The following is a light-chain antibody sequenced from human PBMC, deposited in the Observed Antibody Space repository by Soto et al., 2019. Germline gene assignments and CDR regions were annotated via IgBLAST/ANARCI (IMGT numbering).Light chain of an antibody. CDR2: GAS. CDR1: QSVSSN. CDR3: QQSYSTPLT. Sequence: EIVMMQSPSTLSVSPGERATLSCRASQSVSSNLAWYQQKPGQAPRLLIYGASTRATGIPARFSGSGSGTEFTLTISSLQSEDFATYYCQQSYSTPLTFGGGTKVDIK. J-gene: IGKJ4*01. V-gene: IGKV3-15*01.